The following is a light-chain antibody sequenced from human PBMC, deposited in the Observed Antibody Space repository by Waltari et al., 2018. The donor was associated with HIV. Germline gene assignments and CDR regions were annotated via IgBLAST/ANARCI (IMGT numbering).Light chain of an antibody. V-gene: IGLV2-23*02. CDR2: EVT. Sequence: QSALTQPASVSGSPGQSITISCTGTSGDVESYNLVSWYQQHPGKAPKLMIYEVTKRPSGVSNRFSGSKSGNTASLTISGRQAEDEADYYCCSYAGSSTWVFGGGTKLTVL. CDR3: CSYAGSSTWV. J-gene: IGLJ3*02. CDR1: SGDVESYNL.